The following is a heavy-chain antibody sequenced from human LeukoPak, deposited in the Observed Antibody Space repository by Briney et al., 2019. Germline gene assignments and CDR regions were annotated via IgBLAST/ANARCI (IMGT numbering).Heavy chain of an antibody. D-gene: IGHD3-10*01. CDR1: GGSISSYY. CDR2: IYYSGSTNY. V-gene: IGHV4-59*12. Sequence: PSETLSLTCTVSGGSISSYYWSWIRQPPGKGLEWIGYIYYSGSTNYNYNPSLKSRVTISADTSKNQFSLKLNSVTAADTAVYYCARERSLVDSGRARRGMDVWGQGTTVTVSS. CDR3: ARERSLVDSGRARRGMDV. J-gene: IGHJ6*02.